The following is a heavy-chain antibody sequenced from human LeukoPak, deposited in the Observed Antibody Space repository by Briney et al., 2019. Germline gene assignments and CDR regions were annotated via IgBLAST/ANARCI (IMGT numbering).Heavy chain of an antibody. CDR2: MNPNSGNT. V-gene: IGHV1-8*03. D-gene: IGHD5-12*01. J-gene: IGHJ6*03. CDR3: ARGLGLPSTFYHYMDV. CDR1: GYTFTSYD. Sequence: GASVKVSCKASGYTFTSYDINWVRQATGQGLEWMGWMNPNSGNTGYAQKFQGRVTITRNTSISTAYMELSSLRSEDTAVYYCARGLGLPSTFYHYMDVWGKGTTVTVSS.